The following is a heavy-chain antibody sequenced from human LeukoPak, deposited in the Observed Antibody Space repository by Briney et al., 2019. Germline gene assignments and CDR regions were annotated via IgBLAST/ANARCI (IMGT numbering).Heavy chain of an antibody. CDR2: ISSSGSTI. D-gene: IGHD5-12*01. V-gene: IGHV3-11*04. J-gene: IGHJ5*02. CDR1: GFTFSDYY. CDR3: AGERGDSGYDYPTNNWFDA. Sequence: GGSLRLSCAASGFTFSDYYMSWIRQAPGKGLEWVSYISSSGSTIHYADSVKGRFTVSRDNAKKSLYLQMNSLRAEDTAVYYCAGERGDSGYDYPTNNWFDAWGQGTLVTVSS.